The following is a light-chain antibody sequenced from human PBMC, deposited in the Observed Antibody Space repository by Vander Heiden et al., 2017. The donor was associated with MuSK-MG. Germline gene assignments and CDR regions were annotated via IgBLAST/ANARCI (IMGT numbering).Light chain of an antibody. V-gene: IGKV1-39*01. CDR3: QQSYSTPLT. J-gene: IGKJ4*01. Sequence: SQITHAPSSLSASVGDRVTITCRASQSISSYLNWYQQKPGKAPKLLIYAASSLQSGVPSRFSGSGSGTDFTLTISSLQPEDFATYYCQQSYSTPLTFGRGTQVEIK. CDR1: QSISSY. CDR2: AAS.